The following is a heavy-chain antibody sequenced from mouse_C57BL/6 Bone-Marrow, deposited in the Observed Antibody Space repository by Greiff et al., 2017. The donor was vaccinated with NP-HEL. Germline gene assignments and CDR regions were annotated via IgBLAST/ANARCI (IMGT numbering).Heavy chain of an antibody. CDR3: AREGDLLWCY. J-gene: IGHJ2*01. Sequence: QVQLQQPGAELVMPGASVKLSCKASGYTFTSYWMHWVKQRPGQGLEWIGEIDPSDSYTNYNQKFKGKSTLTVDKSSSTAYMQLSSLTSEDSAVYYCAREGDLLWCYWGQGTTLTVSS. D-gene: IGHD2-13*01. CDR2: IDPSDSYT. CDR1: GYTFTSYW. V-gene: IGHV1-69*01.